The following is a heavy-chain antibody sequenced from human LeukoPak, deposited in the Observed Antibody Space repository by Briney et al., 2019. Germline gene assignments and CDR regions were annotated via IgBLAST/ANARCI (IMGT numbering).Heavy chain of an antibody. CDR3: ARDGITMIVPRAFDI. CDR1: GFTFSSYS. V-gene: IGHV3-21*04. D-gene: IGHD3-22*01. Sequence: GGSLRLSCAASGFTFSSYSMNWVRQAPGKGLAWVSSISSSSSYIYYADSVKGRFTISRDNAKNSLYLQMNSLRAEDTAVYYCARDGITMIVPRAFDIWGQGTMVTVSS. J-gene: IGHJ3*02. CDR2: ISSSSSYI.